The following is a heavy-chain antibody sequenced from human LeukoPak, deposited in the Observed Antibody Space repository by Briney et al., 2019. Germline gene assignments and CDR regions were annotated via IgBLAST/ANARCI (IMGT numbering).Heavy chain of an antibody. Sequence: ASVKVSCKASGYTFTTYGISWVRQAPGQGLEWMGWINPNSGGTNYPQKFQGRVTMTRDTSISTVYMELSRLRSDDTAVYYCARTPPFGYCSSTSCYKNWFDPWGQGTLVTVSS. CDR3: ARTPPFGYCSSTSCYKNWFDP. CDR1: GYTFTTYG. V-gene: IGHV1-2*02. J-gene: IGHJ5*02. CDR2: INPNSGGT. D-gene: IGHD2-2*03.